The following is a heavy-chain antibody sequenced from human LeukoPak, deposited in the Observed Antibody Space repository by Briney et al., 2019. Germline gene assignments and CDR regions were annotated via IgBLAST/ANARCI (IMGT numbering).Heavy chain of an antibody. CDR2: IIPIFGTA. V-gene: IGHV1-69*13. J-gene: IGHJ4*02. Sequence: SVKVSCKASGGTFSSYAISWVRQAPGQGLEWMGGIIPIFGTANYAQKFQGRVTITADESTSTAYMELSSLRSDDTAVYYCARDRRSYCSGANCDSGTDYWGQGTLVTVSS. CDR3: ARDRRSYCSGANCDSGTDY. D-gene: IGHD2-15*01. CDR1: GGTFSSYA.